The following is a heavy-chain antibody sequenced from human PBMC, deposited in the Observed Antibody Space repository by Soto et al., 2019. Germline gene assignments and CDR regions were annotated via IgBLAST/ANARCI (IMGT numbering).Heavy chain of an antibody. CDR2: IIPILGIA. V-gene: IGHV1-69*02. D-gene: IGHD4-17*01. CDR1: GGTFSSYT. CDR3: ASLHDCGGNYAVGV. Sequence: QVQLVQSGAEVKKPGSSVKVSCKASGGTFSSYTISWVRQAPGQGLEWMGRIIPILGIANYAQKFQGRVTXXAXKXXRTAYRARSSLRSEDTAVYYCASLHDCGGNYAVGVGGQGTLVTVSS. J-gene: IGHJ4*02.